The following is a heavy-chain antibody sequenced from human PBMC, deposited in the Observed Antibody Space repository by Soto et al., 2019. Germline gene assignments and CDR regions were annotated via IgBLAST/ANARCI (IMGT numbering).Heavy chain of an antibody. J-gene: IGHJ4*02. Sequence: SGPKRVNPTQTLTLAGTFSGFSLSTSGMGVGWIRQPPGKALEWLALIYWDDDKRYSPSLKSRLTITKDTSKNQVVLTMTNMDPVDTATYYCAHYSSTSSFDYWGQGTLVTVSS. V-gene: IGHV2-5*02. CDR2: IYWDDDK. CDR1: GFSLSTSGMG. D-gene: IGHD6-13*01. CDR3: AHYSSTSSFDY.